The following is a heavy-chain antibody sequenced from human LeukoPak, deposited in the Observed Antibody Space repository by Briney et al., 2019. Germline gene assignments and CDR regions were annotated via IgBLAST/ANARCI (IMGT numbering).Heavy chain of an antibody. D-gene: IGHD3-10*01. Sequence: GGSLRLSCAASGFPFSNYAMNWVRQAPGKGPEWVSTISGSGDTTYYSDSVKGRLTISRDNSKNTLYLQMNGLRAGDTALYYCAKESQEGSSFDIWGQGTMVTVSS. V-gene: IGHV3-23*01. CDR3: AKESQEGSSFDI. J-gene: IGHJ3*02. CDR2: ISGSGDTT. CDR1: GFPFSNYA.